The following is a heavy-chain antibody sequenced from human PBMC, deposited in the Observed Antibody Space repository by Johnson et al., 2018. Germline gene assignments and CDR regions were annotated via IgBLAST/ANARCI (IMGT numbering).Heavy chain of an antibody. Sequence: EVQLVESGGGLVQPGGSLRLSCAASGFTVSSNYMSWVRQAPGKGLEWVSVIYTGGSTYYADSVKGRFTISRDNSKNTLFLQMNSLRPEDTAIYYCARGDYYVTGYFQHWGQGTLVTVSS. D-gene: IGHD3-10*02. CDR1: GFTVSSNY. V-gene: IGHV3-66*02. J-gene: IGHJ1*01. CDR3: ARGDYYVTGYFQH. CDR2: IYTGGST.